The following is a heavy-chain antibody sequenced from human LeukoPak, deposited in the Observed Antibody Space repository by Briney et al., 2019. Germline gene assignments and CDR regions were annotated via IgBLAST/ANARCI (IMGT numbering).Heavy chain of an antibody. Sequence: SETLSLTCTVSGGSISSGGYYWSWIRQHPGKGLEWIGYIYYSGSTYYNPSLKSRVTISVDTSKNQFSLKLSSVTAADTAVYYCARDPAFCLVGATNCDAFDIWGQGTMVTVSS. CDR3: ARDPAFCLVGATNCDAFDI. CDR2: IYYSGST. CDR1: GGSISSGGYY. D-gene: IGHD1-26*01. J-gene: IGHJ3*02. V-gene: IGHV4-31*03.